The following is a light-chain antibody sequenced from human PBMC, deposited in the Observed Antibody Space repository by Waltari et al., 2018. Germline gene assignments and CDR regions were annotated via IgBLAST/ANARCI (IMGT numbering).Light chain of an antibody. Sequence: SYVLTQPPSVSVAPGQTARVTCGGNNIGSKSVNWYQQKPGQAPVLVIYADSDRPSGIPERLSGSNSGNAATLTISRVEAGDEADYYWQVWDVIGEQGVFGGGTKLTVL. J-gene: IGLJ3*02. CDR1: NIGSKS. CDR3: QVWDVIGEQGV. CDR2: ADS. V-gene: IGLV3-21*02.